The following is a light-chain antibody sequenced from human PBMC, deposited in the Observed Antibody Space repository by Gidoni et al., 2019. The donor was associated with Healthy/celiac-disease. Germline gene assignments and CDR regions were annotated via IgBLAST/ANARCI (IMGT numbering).Light chain of an antibody. CDR2: KAS. V-gene: IGKV1-5*03. J-gene: IGKJ1*01. CDR3: QQYNSYPWT. CDR1: QSISSW. Sequence: DIQMTQSPSTLSASVGDRVTITCRASQSISSWLTWYQKKPGNAPKLLIYKASSLESGVPSRFSGSGSGTEFTLTISSLQPDDFATYYCQQYNSYPWTFGQGTKVEIK.